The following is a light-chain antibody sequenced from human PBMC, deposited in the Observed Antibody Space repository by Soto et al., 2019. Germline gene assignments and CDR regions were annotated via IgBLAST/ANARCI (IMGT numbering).Light chain of an antibody. CDR3: QQLNSYSALT. V-gene: IGKV3-20*01. CDR2: GAS. CDR1: QSVSSSY. J-gene: IGKJ4*01. Sequence: EIVLTQSPGTLSLSPGERATLSCRASQSVSSSYLAWYQQKPGQAPRLLIYGASSRATGIPDRFSGSGSGTDFTLTISRLEPEDFATYYCQQLNSYSALTFGGGTKVEIK.